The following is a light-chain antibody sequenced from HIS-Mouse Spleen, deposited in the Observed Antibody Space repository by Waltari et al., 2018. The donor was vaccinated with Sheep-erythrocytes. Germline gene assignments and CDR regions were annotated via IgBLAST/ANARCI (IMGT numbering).Light chain of an antibody. Sequence: QSALTQPASVSGSPGQSIPISCTGTSSDVWSYNLVSWYQQHPGKAPKLMIYEGSKRPSGVSNRFSGSKSGNTASLTISGLQAEDEADYYCCSYAGSSTPWVFGGGTKLTVL. V-gene: IGLV2-23*01. CDR1: SSDVWSYNL. CDR2: EGS. CDR3: CSYAGSSTPWV. J-gene: IGLJ3*02.